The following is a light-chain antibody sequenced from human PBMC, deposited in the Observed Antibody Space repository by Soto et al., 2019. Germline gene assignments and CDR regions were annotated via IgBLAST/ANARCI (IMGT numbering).Light chain of an antibody. CDR2: GAS. CDR1: QSVSSSY. Sequence: EIVLTQSPGTLSLSPGERATLSCRASQSVSSSYLAWYQQKPGQAPRLLIYGASSSATGIPDRFSGSGSGTDFTLTISRLEPEDVAVYYCQQYGSSPPTFGQGIKVDIK. J-gene: IGKJ1*01. CDR3: QQYGSSPPT. V-gene: IGKV3-20*01.